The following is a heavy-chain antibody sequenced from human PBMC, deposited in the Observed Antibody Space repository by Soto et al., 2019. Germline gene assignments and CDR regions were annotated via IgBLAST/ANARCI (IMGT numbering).Heavy chain of an antibody. CDR3: ANSFRYFDH. CDR1: GFTPTTTP. J-gene: IGHJ4*02. CDR2: VSGAASHT. V-gene: IGHV3-23*01. Sequence: GGSLRLSCAGSGFTPTTTPLSWVRQPPGKGLGWVATVSGAASHTYYVDSVRGRFFISRDNSKNTVTLQMNNLTVDDTAVYYCANSFRYFDHWGQGTRVTVSS.